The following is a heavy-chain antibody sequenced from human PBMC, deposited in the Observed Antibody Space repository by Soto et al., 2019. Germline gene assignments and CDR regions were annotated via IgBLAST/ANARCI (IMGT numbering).Heavy chain of an antibody. CDR3: ALHYGSGSNYSYYGMDV. D-gene: IGHD3-10*01. CDR2: IIPIFGTA. CDR1: GGTFSSYA. J-gene: IGHJ6*02. V-gene: IGHV1-69*12. Sequence: QVQLVQSGAEVKKPGSSVKVSCKASGGTFSSYAISWVRQAPGQGLEWMGGIIPIFGTANYAQKLQGRVKITADESMSTASMELSSLRSEDTAVYYCALHYGSGSNYSYYGMDVWGQGTTVTVSS.